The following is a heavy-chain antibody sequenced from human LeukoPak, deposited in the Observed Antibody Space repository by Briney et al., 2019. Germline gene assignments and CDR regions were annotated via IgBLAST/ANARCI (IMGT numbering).Heavy chain of an antibody. Sequence: SETPSLTCTVSGASISSYYWSWIRQPAGKGLEWIGRIYTSGSTNYNPSLKSRVTMSVDTSKNQFSLKLSSVTAADTAVYYCAREREDIKLMLYAYYFDYWGQGTLVTVSS. CDR2: IYTSGST. J-gene: IGHJ4*02. CDR3: AREREDIKLMLYAYYFDY. V-gene: IGHV4-4*07. CDR1: GASISSYY. D-gene: IGHD2-8*01.